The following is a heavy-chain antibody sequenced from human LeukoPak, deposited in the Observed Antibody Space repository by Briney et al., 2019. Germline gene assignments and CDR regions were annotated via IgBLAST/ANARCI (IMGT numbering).Heavy chain of an antibody. CDR2: IIPILGIA. D-gene: IGHD2-2*01. J-gene: IGHJ5*02. Sequence: ASVKVSCKASGGTFSSYAISWVRQAPGQGLEWMGRIIPILGIANYAQKFQGRVTITADKSTSTAYMELSSLRSEDTAVYYSASSPAAMTWFDPWGQGTLVTVSS. V-gene: IGHV1-69*04. CDR1: GGTFSSYA. CDR3: ASSPAAMTWFDP.